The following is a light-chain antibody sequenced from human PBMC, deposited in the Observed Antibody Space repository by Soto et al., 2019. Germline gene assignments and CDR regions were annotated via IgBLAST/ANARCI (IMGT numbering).Light chain of an antibody. V-gene: IGKV1-39*01. Sequence: DIQMTQSPSTLSASIGDRVTITCRASQGIRNDLNWYQQKPGKAPKLLIFAASSLQSGVPSRFSGSRSGPDFTLTISSLQPEDFATYYCQQSYSSPPTFGHGTKVDIK. CDR1: QGIRND. CDR3: QQSYSSPPT. CDR2: AAS. J-gene: IGKJ1*01.